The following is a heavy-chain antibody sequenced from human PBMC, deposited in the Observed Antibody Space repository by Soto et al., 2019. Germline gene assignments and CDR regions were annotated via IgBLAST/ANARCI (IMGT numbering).Heavy chain of an antibody. D-gene: IGHD5-18*01. J-gene: IGHJ4*02. CDR2: INSDGST. V-gene: IGHV3-53*01. Sequence: EVQLVESGGGLIPPGGSLRLSCAASGFLVNSAYMTWVRRAPGKGLEWLSMINSDGSTLYAESVKGRFTISRDNSQNRLDLQMNSLRAEDTAMYYCARSGYSFAWGYWGQGTLVIVTS. CDR3: ARSGYSFAWGY. CDR1: GFLVNSAY.